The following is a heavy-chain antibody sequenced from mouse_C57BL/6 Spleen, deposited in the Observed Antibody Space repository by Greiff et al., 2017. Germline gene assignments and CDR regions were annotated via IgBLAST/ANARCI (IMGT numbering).Heavy chain of an antibody. CDR1: GYTFTSYW. J-gene: IGHJ3*01. CDR3: ATGDGYRFAY. D-gene: IGHD2-3*01. CDR2: IHPNSGST. V-gene: IGHV1-64*01. Sequence: VQLQQPGAELVKPGASVKLSCKASGYTFTSYWMHWVKQRPGQGLEWIGMIHPNSGSTNYNEKFKSKATLTVDNSSTTAYMQLSSLTSEDSAVYYCATGDGYRFAYWGQGTLVTVSA.